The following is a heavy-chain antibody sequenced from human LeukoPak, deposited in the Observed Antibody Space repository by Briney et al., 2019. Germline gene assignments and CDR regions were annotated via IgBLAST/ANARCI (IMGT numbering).Heavy chain of an antibody. V-gene: IGHV4-30-4*01. CDR3: ARGYYDSIGYSSDAFDI. CDR1: GGSISSGDYY. D-gene: IGHD3-22*01. CDR2: IYYSGTT. J-gene: IGHJ3*02. Sequence: SQTLSLTCTVSGGSISSGDYYWSWIRQPPGKGLEWIGYIYYSGTTYYNPSLKSRVTISVDTSKNQFSLKLTSVTAADTAEYYCARGYYDSIGYSSDAFDIWGQGTMVTVSS.